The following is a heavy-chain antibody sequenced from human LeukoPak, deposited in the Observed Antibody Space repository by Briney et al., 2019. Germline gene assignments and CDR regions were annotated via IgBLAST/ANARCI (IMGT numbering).Heavy chain of an antibody. J-gene: IGHJ4*02. CDR2: IVVGSGNT. CDR3: ARVKNDYYDSSGYSY. V-gene: IGHV1-58*02. D-gene: IGHD3-22*01. Sequence: ASVKVSCKASGFTFTSSAMQWVRQARGQRLEWIGWIVVGSGNTNYAQKFQERVTITRDMSTSTAYMELSSLRSGDTAVYYCARVKNDYYDSSGYSYWGQGTLVTVSS. CDR1: GFTFTSSA.